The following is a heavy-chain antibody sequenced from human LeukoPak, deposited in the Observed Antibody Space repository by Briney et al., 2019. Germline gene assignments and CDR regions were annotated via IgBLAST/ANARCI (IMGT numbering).Heavy chain of an antibody. CDR1: GGSSSGYY. V-gene: IGHV4-34*01. D-gene: IGHD2-15*01. Sequence: SETLSLTCAVYGGSSSGYYWNWIRQSPGKGLEWIGEINHSGTTNYIASHKSRVTISVDTSKKQFSLKLSSVTAADTAVYYCARFPCSGDSCYSGIRAFDIWGQGTMVTVSS. CDR2: INHSGTT. J-gene: IGHJ3*02. CDR3: ARFPCSGDSCYSGIRAFDI.